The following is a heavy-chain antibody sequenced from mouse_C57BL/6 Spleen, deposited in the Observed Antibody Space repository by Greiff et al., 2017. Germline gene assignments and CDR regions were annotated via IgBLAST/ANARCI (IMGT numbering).Heavy chain of an antibody. CDR1: GFNIKDAY. V-gene: IGHV14-4*01. CDR2: IDPENGDT. Sequence: EVKVVESGAELVRPGASVKLSCTASGFNIKDAYMHWVKQRPEQGLEWIGWIDPENGDTEYASKFQGKATITADTSSNTAYLQLSSPTSEDTAVYYCTHYYYGSSYEAWFGYWGQGTLVTVSA. J-gene: IGHJ3*01. CDR3: THYYYGSSYEAWFGY. D-gene: IGHD1-1*01.